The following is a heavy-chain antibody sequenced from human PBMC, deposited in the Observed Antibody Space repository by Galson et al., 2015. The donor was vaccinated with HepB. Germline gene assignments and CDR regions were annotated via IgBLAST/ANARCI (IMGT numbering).Heavy chain of an antibody. CDR3: ARDPYYDSSGYPLATNWFDP. D-gene: IGHD3-22*01. Sequence: GYIFTYYGISWVRQAPGQGLEWMGWISVYNGNTNYAPKFQGRVTMTTDTSTSTAYMELRSLTSDDTAVYYCARDPYYDSSGYPLATNWFDPWGQGTLVTVAS. CDR2: ISVYNGNT. J-gene: IGHJ5*02. V-gene: IGHV1-18*04. CDR1: GYIFTYYG.